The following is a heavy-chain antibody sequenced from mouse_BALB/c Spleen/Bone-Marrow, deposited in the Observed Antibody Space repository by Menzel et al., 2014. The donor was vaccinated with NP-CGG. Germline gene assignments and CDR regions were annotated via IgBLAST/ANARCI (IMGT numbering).Heavy chain of an antibody. Sequence: VQLQQSGAELVKPGASVKLSCTASGFNIKDTYMHWVKQRPEQGLERIGRIDPANGNTKYDPKFQGKATITADTSSNTAYLQLSSLTSEDTAVYYCTSYYYGSSLFAYRGQGTLVTVSA. CDR3: TSYYYGSSLFAY. CDR2: IDPANGNT. J-gene: IGHJ3*01. V-gene: IGHV14-3*02. D-gene: IGHD1-1*01. CDR1: GFNIKDTY.